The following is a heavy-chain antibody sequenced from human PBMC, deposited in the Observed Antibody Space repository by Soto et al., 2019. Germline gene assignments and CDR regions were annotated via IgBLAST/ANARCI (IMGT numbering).Heavy chain of an antibody. J-gene: IGHJ5*02. V-gene: IGHV3-30-3*01. Sequence: QTGGSLRLSCAASGFVFGSYAMHWVRQAPGKGLEWVAVIMYDGNTEYYADSVKGRFTLSRDNSENILSVQMNSLRAEDTAVYYCTRPTCDGGNCYFAHWGRGTLVTVSS. D-gene: IGHD2-21*01. CDR1: GFVFGSYA. CDR2: IMYDGNTE. CDR3: TRPTCDGGNCYFAH.